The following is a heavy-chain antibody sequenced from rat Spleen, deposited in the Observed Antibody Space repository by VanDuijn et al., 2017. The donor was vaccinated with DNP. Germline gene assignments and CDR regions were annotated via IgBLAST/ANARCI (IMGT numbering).Heavy chain of an antibody. CDR3: ARPLYYYSGGFAY. CDR1: GFTFSDYY. V-gene: IGHV5-22*01. Sequence: EVQLVESGGGLVQPGRSLKLSCAASGFTFSDYYMAWVRQAPTKGLEWVAYIRFDGAITYYGDSVKGRFTISRDNAKSTLYLQMNSLRSEDMATYYCARPLYYYSGGFAYWGQGSLVTVSS. J-gene: IGHJ3*01. D-gene: IGHD1-1*01. CDR2: IRFDGAIT.